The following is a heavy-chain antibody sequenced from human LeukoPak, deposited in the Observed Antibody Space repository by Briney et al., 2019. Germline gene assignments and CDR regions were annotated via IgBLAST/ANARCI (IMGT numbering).Heavy chain of an antibody. CDR1: GLTVSSNY. CDR2: IYSRGST. V-gene: IGHV3-53*01. Sequence: PGGSLRLSCAASGLTVSSNYISWVRHPPEEGLEWVSTIYSRGSTYYADSVKGRFTISRDDSKNKVYLQMNSLRAEDAAVYYCASGGLGARKYYSDPFDYWGQGTLVTVSS. J-gene: IGHJ4*02. D-gene: IGHD3-10*01. CDR3: ASGGLGARKYYSDPFDY.